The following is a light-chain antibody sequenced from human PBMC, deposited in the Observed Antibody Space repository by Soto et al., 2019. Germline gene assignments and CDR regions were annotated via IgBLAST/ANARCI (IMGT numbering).Light chain of an antibody. J-gene: IGKJ5*01. Sequence: EIVMTQSPATLSVSPGEGATLSCRASQSVSSNLAWYQQKPGQAPRLLIYGASTRATGIPARFSGSGSGTDFTLTISRLEPEDFAVYHCQQYGSSITFGQGTRLE. CDR2: GAS. V-gene: IGKV3-15*01. CDR3: QQYGSSIT. CDR1: QSVSSN.